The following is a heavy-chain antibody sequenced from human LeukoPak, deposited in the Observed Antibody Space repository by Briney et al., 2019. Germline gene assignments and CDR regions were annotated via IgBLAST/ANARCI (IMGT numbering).Heavy chain of an antibody. CDR3: ARGYCSGGSCPTFFDY. V-gene: IGHV1-2*06. CDR1: GYTFTGYY. Sequence: ASVKVSCKASGYTFTGYYMHWVRQAPGQGLEWMGRINPNSGGTNYAQKFQGRVTMTRDTSISTAYMELSRLRSDDTAVYYCARGYCSGGSCPTFFDYWGRGTLVTVSS. J-gene: IGHJ4*02. D-gene: IGHD2-15*01. CDR2: INPNSGGT.